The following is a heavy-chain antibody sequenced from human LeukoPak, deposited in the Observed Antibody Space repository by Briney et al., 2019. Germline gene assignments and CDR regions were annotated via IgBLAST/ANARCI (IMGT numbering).Heavy chain of an antibody. J-gene: IGHJ4*02. V-gene: IGHV4-59*01. CDR3: ARDQGEYYFDY. Sequence: SATLSLTCTVSGGSISSYYWSWIRQPPGKGLEWIGYIYYSGSTNYNPSLKSRVTISVDTSKNQFSLKLSSVTAADTAVYYCARDQGEYYFDYWGQGTLVTVSS. CDR2: IYYSGST. CDR1: GGSISSYY.